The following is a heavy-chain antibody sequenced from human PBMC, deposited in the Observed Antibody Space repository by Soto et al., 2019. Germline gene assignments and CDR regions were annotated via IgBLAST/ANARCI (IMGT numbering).Heavy chain of an antibody. CDR1: GFSFSNYA. V-gene: IGHV3-23*01. CDR3: ARGLGYCSSTSCHAWFDP. CDR2: VRGVGGST. Sequence: GGSLRLSCAASGFSFSNYALTWVRQAPGKGLEWVSTVRGVGGSTYYADSVKGRFTISRDNSKNTLYLQMNSLRAEDTAVYYCARGLGYCSSTSCHAWFDPWGQGTLVTVSS. D-gene: IGHD2-2*01. J-gene: IGHJ5*02.